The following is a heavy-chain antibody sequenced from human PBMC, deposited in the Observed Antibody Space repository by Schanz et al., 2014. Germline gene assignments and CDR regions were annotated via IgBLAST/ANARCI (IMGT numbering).Heavy chain of an antibody. J-gene: IGHJ4*02. CDR2: ISSDNNYA. CDR3: AREGNNWSLDY. CDR1: GFTFSDYY. V-gene: IGHV3-11*05. D-gene: IGHD1-1*01. Sequence: VQLVESGGGLVQPGGSLRLSCAASGFTFSDYYMSWIRQAPGKGLEWVSYISSDNNYAYYADSMRGRFTISRDNSNHTLYLQMNSLRADDTAVYYCAREGNNWSLDYWGQGTLVTVSS.